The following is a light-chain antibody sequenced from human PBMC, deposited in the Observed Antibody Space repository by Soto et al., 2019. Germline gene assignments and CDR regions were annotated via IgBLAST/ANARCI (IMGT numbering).Light chain of an antibody. CDR2: EVT. J-gene: IGLJ1*01. CDR1: SGDVGAYDY. V-gene: IGLV2-8*01. CDR3: SSYTSSSLYV. Sequence: QSALTQPPSASGSPGQSVTISCTGTSGDVGAYDYVSWYQQHPGKAPKLLIYEVTKRPLGVPDRFSGSKSGNAASLTISGLQPEDEADYYCSSYTSSSLYVFGTGTKVTV.